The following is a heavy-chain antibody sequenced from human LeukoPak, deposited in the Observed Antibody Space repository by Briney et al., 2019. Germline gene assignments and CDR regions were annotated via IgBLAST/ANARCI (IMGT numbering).Heavy chain of an antibody. D-gene: IGHD5-18*01. CDR2: IRGSGGST. V-gene: IGHV3-23*01. Sequence: QSGRSLRLSCAASGFTFSSYAVSWVSPPPGKGMEWVSAIRGSGGSTYYADAVKGRFTISRDNSKNTLYLQMNSLRAEDTAVYYCAKDSRREPQLWSVFSDYWGQGTLVTVSS. CDR1: GFTFSSYA. J-gene: IGHJ4*02. CDR3: AKDSRREPQLWSVFSDY.